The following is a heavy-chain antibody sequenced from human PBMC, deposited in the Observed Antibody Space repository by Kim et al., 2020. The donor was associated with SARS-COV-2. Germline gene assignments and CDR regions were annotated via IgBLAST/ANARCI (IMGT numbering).Heavy chain of an antibody. CDR3: AKTIGGADINFDY. D-gene: IGHD3-9*01. V-gene: IGHV3-7*01. J-gene: IGHJ4*02. Sequence: GGSLRLSCVASGFMFSNYYMGWVRQAPGEGLEWVANIKEDGGAVFYVDSVKGRFIISRDNAKNSLFLQMNSLRAEDTGVYYCAKTIGGADINFDYWGQGTLVTVSS. CDR2: IKEDGGAV. CDR1: GFMFSNYY.